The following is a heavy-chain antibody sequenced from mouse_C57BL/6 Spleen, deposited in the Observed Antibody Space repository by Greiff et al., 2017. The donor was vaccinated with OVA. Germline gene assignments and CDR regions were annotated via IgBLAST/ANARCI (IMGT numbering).Heavy chain of an antibody. Sequence: EVKLMESGGGLVQPGGSLSLSCAASGFTFTDYYMSWVRQPPGKALEWLGFIRNKANGYTTEYSASVKGRFTISRDNSQSILYLQMKALRAEDMATYYCARYAPYYGSRYFDVWGTGTTVTVSS. CDR1: GFTFTDYY. CDR2: IRNKANGYTT. D-gene: IGHD1-1*01. J-gene: IGHJ1*03. V-gene: IGHV7-3*01. CDR3: ARYAPYYGSRYFDV.